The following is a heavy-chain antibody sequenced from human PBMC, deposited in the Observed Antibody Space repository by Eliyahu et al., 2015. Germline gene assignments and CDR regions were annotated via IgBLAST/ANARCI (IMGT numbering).Heavy chain of an antibody. D-gene: IGHD3-3*01. CDR2: ISGIADKT. Sequence: EVQLLDSGGGLVXPGGSLRLSCAXXGFTFSKYAMSWVRQAPGKGLEWVSTISGIADKTYYADSVKGRFTISRDNSKSTVHLQMNSLRVEDTAVYYCAKDLREWVSPSGWFDPWGQGNPVTVSS. J-gene: IGHJ5*02. V-gene: IGHV3-23*01. CDR1: GFTFSKYA. CDR3: AKDLREWVSPSGWFDP.